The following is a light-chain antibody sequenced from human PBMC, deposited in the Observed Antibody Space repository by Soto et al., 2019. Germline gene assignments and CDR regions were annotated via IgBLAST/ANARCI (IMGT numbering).Light chain of an antibody. CDR1: QSVSSY. CDR3: QQYGTSPRT. V-gene: IGKV3-20*01. Sequence: EIVLTQSPATLSLSPGERATLSCRASQSVSSYLAWYQQKPGQAPRLLIYRASTRATGIPDNFSGSGSGTDFTLSISRLEPEDFAVYYCQQYGTSPRTFGQGTKVDIK. J-gene: IGKJ1*01. CDR2: RAS.